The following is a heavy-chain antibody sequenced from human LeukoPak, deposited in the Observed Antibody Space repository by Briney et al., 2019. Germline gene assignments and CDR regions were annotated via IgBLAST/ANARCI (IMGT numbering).Heavy chain of an antibody. CDR3: ARQTGSGLFILP. D-gene: IGHD3/OR15-3a*01. V-gene: IGHV4-34*01. Sequence: SETLSLTCAVYGGSFSGYYWSWIRQPPGKGLEWIGSIYYSGNTYYNASLKSQVYISIDTSKNQFSLRLTSVTAADTAVYYCARQTGSGLFILPGGQGTLVTVSS. J-gene: IGHJ4*02. CDR1: GGSFSGYY. CDR2: IYYSGNT.